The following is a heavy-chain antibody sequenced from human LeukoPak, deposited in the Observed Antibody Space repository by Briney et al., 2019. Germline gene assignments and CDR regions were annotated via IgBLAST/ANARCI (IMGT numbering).Heavy chain of an antibody. V-gene: IGHV4-39*01. D-gene: IGHD4/OR15-4a*01. Sequence: RASETLSLTCTVSGGSISTRGYYWGWIRQPPESGLEWIASIFYSGSTYYHPSLKSRVTISVDTSKNQFSLKLSSVTAADTAVCYCARQHTANSNAFDVWGLGTMVTVSS. J-gene: IGHJ3*01. CDR3: ARQHTANSNAFDV. CDR1: GGSISTRGYY. CDR2: IFYSGST.